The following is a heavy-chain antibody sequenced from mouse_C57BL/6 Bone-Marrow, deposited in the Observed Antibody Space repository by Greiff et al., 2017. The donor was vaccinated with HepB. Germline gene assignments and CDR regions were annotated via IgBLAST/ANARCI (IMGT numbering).Heavy chain of an antibody. V-gene: IGHV1-61*01. D-gene: IGHD2-9*01. CDR2: IYPSDSET. Sequence: QVHVKQPGAELVRPGSSVKLSCKASGYTFTSYWMDWVKQRPGQGLEWIGNIYPSDSETHYNQKFKDKATLTVDKSSSTAYMQLSSLTSEDSAVYYCARAYYGYDNYWGQGTTLTVSS. J-gene: IGHJ2*01. CDR3: ARAYYGYDNY. CDR1: GYTFTSYW.